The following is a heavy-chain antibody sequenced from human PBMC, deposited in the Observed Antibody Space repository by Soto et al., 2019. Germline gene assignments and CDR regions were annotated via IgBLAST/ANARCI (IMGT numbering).Heavy chain of an antibody. Sequence: PGGSLNLSCEPAAFTFSSYAFSWVRQNPGKLLELVSAISGSGGSTYYADSVKGRFTISRDNSKNTLYLQMNSLRAEDTAVYYCAKDFIRDMVFWTGSNWFDPWGQGNLVTGSS. D-gene: IGHD3-3*01. J-gene: IGHJ5*02. CDR2: ISGSGGST. V-gene: IGHV3-23*01. CDR1: AFTFSSYA. CDR3: AKDFIRDMVFWTGSNWFDP.